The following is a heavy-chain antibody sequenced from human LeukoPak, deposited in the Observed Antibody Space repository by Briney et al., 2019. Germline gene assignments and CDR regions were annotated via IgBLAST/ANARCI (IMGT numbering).Heavy chain of an antibody. Sequence: SETLSLTCAVYGGSFSNYYWSWIRQPPGKGLEWIGEINDSGRINYNPSLMSRVTVSVDTSKNQFSLRLTSVTATDTAVYYCARRWNYGRNYYIDVWGNGAPVSVSS. V-gene: IGHV4-34*01. J-gene: IGHJ6*03. CDR1: GGSFSNYY. D-gene: IGHD1-7*01. CDR3: ARRWNYGRNYYIDV. CDR2: INDSGRI.